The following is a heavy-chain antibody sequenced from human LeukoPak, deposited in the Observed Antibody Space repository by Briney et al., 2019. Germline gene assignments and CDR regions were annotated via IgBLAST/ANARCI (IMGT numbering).Heavy chain of an antibody. CDR3: ARRNGQDIVATFRRRYYFDY. CDR2: IYHSGST. CDR1: GGSFSGYY. D-gene: IGHD5-12*01. Sequence: TPSETLSLTCAVYGGSFSGYYWSWIRQPPGKGLEWIGEIYHSGSTNYNPSLKSRVTISINTSKNQFSLKLSSVTAADTAVYYCARRNGQDIVATFRRRYYFDYWGQGTLVTVSS. J-gene: IGHJ4*02. V-gene: IGHV4-34*01.